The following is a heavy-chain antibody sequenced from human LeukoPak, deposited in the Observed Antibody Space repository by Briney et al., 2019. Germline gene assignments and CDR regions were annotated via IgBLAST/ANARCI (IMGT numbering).Heavy chain of an antibody. Sequence: ASVTVSCKASGYTFTRYGISWVRQAPGQGLEWMGWISAYNGNKNYAQKLQGRGTMTTDTSTSTAFMELRSLRSDDTAVHYCASVLRYFDWPTRFDPWGQGTLVTVSS. CDR2: ISAYNGNK. J-gene: IGHJ5*02. D-gene: IGHD3-9*01. CDR1: GYTFTRYG. V-gene: IGHV1-18*01. CDR3: ASVLRYFDWPTRFDP.